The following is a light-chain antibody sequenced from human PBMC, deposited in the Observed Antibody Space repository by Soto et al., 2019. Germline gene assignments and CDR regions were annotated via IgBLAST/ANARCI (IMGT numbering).Light chain of an antibody. CDR2: GAS. CDR1: QSLNSN. V-gene: IGKV3-15*01. Sequence: VLTQSAATLSVSPGERATLSCWARQSLNSNLAWYQQKPGQAPRLLIYGASTRATGIPARFSGSGSGTEFTLTISSLQSEDFAVYFCQQYNNWPRTFGQGTKVDIK. CDR3: QQYNNWPRT. J-gene: IGKJ1*01.